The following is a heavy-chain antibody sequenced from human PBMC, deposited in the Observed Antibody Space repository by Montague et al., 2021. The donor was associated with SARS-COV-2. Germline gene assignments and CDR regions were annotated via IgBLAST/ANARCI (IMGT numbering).Heavy chain of an antibody. Sequence: SETLSLTCTVSGDSTSCPNCYWGWMRQAHGQGLDWIGTIYNSGTTYYNPSLKSRLTISIDASKNQFSLKLTSVTAADTAVYYCARHRNYGDHSLNNWFHPWGQGTLVTGSS. CDR1: GDSTSCPNCY. CDR3: ARHRNYGDHSLNNWFHP. V-gene: IGHV4-39*01. CDR2: IYNSGTT. J-gene: IGHJ5*02. D-gene: IGHD4-17*01.